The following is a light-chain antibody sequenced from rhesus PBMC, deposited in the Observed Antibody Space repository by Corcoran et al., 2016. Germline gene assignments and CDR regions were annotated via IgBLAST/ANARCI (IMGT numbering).Light chain of an antibody. CDR1: QSVGSS. CDR2: GAS. CDR3: QKYSSSPLT. V-gene: IGKV3-53*01. J-gene: IGKJ4*01. Sequence: QVLLTQSPATLSLSPWERATLSCRASQSVGSSLAWSQQKPGQAPRLLIYGASSRDTGIPDRFSGSGSGTEFTLTISSLEPEDLAVYYCQKYSSSPLTFGGGTKVEIK.